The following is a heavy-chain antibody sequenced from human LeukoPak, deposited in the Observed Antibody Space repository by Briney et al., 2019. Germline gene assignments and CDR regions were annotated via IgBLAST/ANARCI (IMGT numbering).Heavy chain of an antibody. CDR1: GFTVSSNY. D-gene: IGHD1-26*01. CDR2: IYSGGST. Sequence: GGSLRLSCAASGFTVSSNYMSWVRQAPGQGLEWVSVIYSGGSTYYADSVKGRFTISRDNSKNTLYLQMDGLRAEDTAVYYCARAGGSGSYYFDYWGQGTLVTVSS. V-gene: IGHV3-53*01. CDR3: ARAGGSGSYYFDY. J-gene: IGHJ4*02.